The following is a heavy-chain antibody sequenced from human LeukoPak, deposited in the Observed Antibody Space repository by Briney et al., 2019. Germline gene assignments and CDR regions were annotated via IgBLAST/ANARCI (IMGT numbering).Heavy chain of an antibody. Sequence: GGSLRLSCAASGFTFSSYSMSWVRQGPGKGLEWVSSISSSSTYKYYADSVKGRFTISRDNAKNSLYLQMNSLRAEDTAVYYCARDPVGGSDYWGQGTLVTVSS. CDR2: ISSSSTYK. D-gene: IGHD1-26*01. CDR1: GFTFSSYS. CDR3: ARDPVGGSDY. J-gene: IGHJ4*02. V-gene: IGHV3-21*01.